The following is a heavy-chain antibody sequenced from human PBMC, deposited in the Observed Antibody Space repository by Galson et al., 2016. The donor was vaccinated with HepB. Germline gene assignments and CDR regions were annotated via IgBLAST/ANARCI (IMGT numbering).Heavy chain of an antibody. J-gene: IGHJ6*02. CDR1: GFSLTAVGEA. CDR3: AHVKIEGEPSFGRNYYTLDV. Sequence: PALVKPTQTLTLTCHFSGFSLTAVGEAVAWIRQPPGKALEWLALIFWDDDKAFTPSLKRRLSITRDVFKNEGVLTLTNMDPVDTAPDYCAHVKIEGEPSFGRNYYTLDVWGQGTTVTVSS. V-gene: IGHV2-5*02. CDR2: IFWDDDK. D-gene: IGHD3-3*01.